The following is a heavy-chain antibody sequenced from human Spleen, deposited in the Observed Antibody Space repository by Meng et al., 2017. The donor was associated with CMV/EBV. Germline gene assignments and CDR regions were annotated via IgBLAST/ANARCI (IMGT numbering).Heavy chain of an antibody. V-gene: IGHV1-2*02. CDR1: GYTFTGYY. D-gene: IGHD3-10*01. CDR3: ARTTSGVLAYYFYYGMDV. CDR2: INPDSGAT. Sequence: ASVKVSCKASGYTFTGYYMHWVRQAPGRGLEWMGWINPDSGATNYAQKFQGRVTVTRDTSISTVYMDLSRLRSEDTAVYYCARTTSGVLAYYFYYGMDVWGQGTTVTVSS. J-gene: IGHJ6*02.